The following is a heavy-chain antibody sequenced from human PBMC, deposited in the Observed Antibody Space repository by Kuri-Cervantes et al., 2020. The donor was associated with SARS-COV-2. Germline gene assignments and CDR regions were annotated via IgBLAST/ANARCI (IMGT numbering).Heavy chain of an antibody. CDR2: INHSGST. D-gene: IGHD2-2*03. Sequence: SQTLSLTCAVYGGSFSGYYWSWIRQPPGKGLEWIGEINHSGSTNYNPSLKSRVTISVDTSKNQFSLKLSSVTAADTAVYYCARGSGYCSSTSCYVVYYYYYMDVWGKGTMVTVSS. J-gene: IGHJ6*03. CDR1: GGSFSGYY. V-gene: IGHV4-34*01. CDR3: ARGSGYCSSTSCYVVYYYYYMDV.